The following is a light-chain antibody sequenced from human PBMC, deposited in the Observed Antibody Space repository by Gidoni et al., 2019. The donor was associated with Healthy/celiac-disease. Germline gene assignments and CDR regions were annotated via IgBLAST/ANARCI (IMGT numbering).Light chain of an antibody. CDR1: SSHIGSNT. CDR2: SNN. CDR3: AAWDDSLNGSVV. J-gene: IGLJ2*01. Sequence: QSVLTQPPSASGTPGQRVTISCSGSSSHIGSNTVNWYQQLPGTAPKLLIYSNNQRPSGVPDRFSGSKSGTSASLAISGLQSEDEADYYCAAWDDSLNGSVVFGGGTKLTV. V-gene: IGLV1-44*01.